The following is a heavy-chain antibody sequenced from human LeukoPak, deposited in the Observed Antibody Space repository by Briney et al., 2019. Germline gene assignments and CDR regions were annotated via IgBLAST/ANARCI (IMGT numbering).Heavy chain of an antibody. J-gene: IGHJ4*02. CDR2: IYYSGST. V-gene: IGHV4-39*07. CDR1: GGSISSSSYY. CDR3: ARDKSPSGWYSVF. D-gene: IGHD6-19*01. Sequence: SETLSLTCTVSGGSISSSSYYWGWIRQPPGKGLEWIGSIYYSGSTYYNPSLKSRVTISVDTSKNQFSLKLSSVTAADTAVYYCARDKSPSGWYSVFWGQGTLVTVPS.